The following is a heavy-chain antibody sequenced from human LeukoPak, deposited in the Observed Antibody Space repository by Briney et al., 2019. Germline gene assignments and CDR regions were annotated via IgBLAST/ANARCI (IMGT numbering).Heavy chain of an antibody. CDR3: ARDLPTVTTFDY. D-gene: IGHD4-17*01. V-gene: IGHV1-46*01. CDR2: INPSGGST. J-gene: IGHJ4*02. Sequence: EASVKVSCKASGYTFTSYYMHWVRQAPGQGLEWMGIINPSGGSTSYAQKFQGRVTMTRDTSTGTVYMELSSLRSEDTAVYYCARDLPTVTTFDYWGQGTLVTVSS. CDR1: GYTFTSYY.